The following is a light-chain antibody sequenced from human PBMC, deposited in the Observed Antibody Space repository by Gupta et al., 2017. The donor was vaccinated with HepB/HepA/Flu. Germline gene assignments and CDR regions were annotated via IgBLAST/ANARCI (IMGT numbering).Light chain of an antibody. CDR2: WAS. CDR3: QQYYETPLT. J-gene: IGKJ4*01. CDR1: QGVLYSSNKKNC. V-gene: IGKV4-1*01. Sequence: DIVMIQSPESLAVSLGERATINCRSSQGVLYSSNKKNCLAWYQQRPGQPPKLLIYWASTRESGVPDRFSGSGSGTDFTLTISSLQAEDVAVYYCQQYYETPLTFGGGTMVEIK.